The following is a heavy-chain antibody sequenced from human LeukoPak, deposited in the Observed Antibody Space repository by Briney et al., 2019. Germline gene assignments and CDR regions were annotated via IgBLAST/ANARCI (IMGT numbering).Heavy chain of an antibody. CDR2: ISGSGGST. D-gene: IGHD3-22*01. CDR1: GFTFSSYA. J-gene: IGHJ6*03. CDR3: AKDAGGSSGYWAGDYHYYYYMDV. V-gene: IGHV3-23*01. Sequence: GGSLRLSCAASGFTFSSYAMSWVRQAPGKGLEWVSAISGSGGSTYYADSVKGRFAISRDNSKNTLYLQMNSLRAEDTAVYYCAKDAGGSSGYWAGDYHYYYYMDVWGKGTTVTVSS.